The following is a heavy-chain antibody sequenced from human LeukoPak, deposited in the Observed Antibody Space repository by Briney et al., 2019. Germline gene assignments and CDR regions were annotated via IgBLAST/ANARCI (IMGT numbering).Heavy chain of an antibody. CDR2: IYYSGST. CDR1: GGSISSGGYS. V-gene: IGHV4-61*08. J-gene: IGHJ4*02. CDR3: ARFSQYSDSTYHDLDY. D-gene: IGHD3-22*01. Sequence: SETLSLTCAVSGGSISSGGYSWSWIRQPPGKGLEWIGYIYYSGSTNYNPSLKSRVTISVDTSKNQFSLKLSSVTAADTAVYYCARFSQYSDSTYHDLDYWGQGTLVSVSS.